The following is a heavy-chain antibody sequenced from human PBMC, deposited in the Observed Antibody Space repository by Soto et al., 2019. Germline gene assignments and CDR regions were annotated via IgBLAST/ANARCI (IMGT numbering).Heavy chain of an antibody. CDR3: VRDSGAKLSSS. CDR1: GGTFSSYR. Sequence: WASVKVSCKASGGTFSSYRINWVRQAPGQGLEWVGGIVPIYRTADYAQKFQGRATITADESARTSYMELRILKSQDTAVYYCVRDSGAKLSSSWGQGTLVTVSS. V-gene: IGHV1-69*13. J-gene: IGHJ4*02. CDR2: IVPIYRTA. D-gene: IGHD6-13*01.